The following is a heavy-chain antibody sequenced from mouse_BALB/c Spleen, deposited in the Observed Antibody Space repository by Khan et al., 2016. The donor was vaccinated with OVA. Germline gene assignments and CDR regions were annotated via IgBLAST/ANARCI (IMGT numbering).Heavy chain of an antibody. Sequence: EVGLVEFGGDVVKPGGSLKLSCAASGFTFSTYGMSWVRQTPDKRLEWVATVITGGIYTYYPDTVKGRFTISRDNAKNTLYLQMSSLKSEDTAMFYCARLAYYYDSEGFAYWGQGTLVTVSA. V-gene: IGHV5-6*01. CDR2: VITGGIYT. CDR3: ARLAYYYDSEGFAY. D-gene: IGHD1-1*01. CDR1: GFTFSTYG. J-gene: IGHJ3*01.